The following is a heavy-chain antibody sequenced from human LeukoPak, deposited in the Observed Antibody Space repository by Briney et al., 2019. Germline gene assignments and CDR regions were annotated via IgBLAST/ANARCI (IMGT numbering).Heavy chain of an antibody. CDR1: GGSISSGSYY. V-gene: IGHV4-61*02. D-gene: IGHD2-15*01. J-gene: IGHJ3*02. CDR3: ARAPRLLPAFDI. Sequence: PSETLSLTCTVSGGSISSGSYYWSWIRQPAGKGLEWIGRIYTSGSTNYNPSLKSRVTISVDTSKNQFSLKLSSVTAADTAVYYCARAPRLLPAFDIWGQGTMVTVSS. CDR2: IYTSGST.